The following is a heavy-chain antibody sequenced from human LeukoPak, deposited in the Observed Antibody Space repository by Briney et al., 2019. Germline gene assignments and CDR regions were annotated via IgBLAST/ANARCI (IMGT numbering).Heavy chain of an antibody. CDR3: ARESTVLTPYYYYYYYMDV. Sequence: SETLSLTCTVSGGSISSGDYYWSWIRQPPGKGLEWIGYLYYSGSTNYNPSLKSRVTMSVDTSKNQFSLKLTSVTAADTAVYCCARESTVLTPYYYYYYYMDVWGTGTTVTVSS. J-gene: IGHJ6*03. V-gene: IGHV4-61*08. CDR1: GGSISSGDYY. CDR2: LYYSGST. D-gene: IGHD2-8*01.